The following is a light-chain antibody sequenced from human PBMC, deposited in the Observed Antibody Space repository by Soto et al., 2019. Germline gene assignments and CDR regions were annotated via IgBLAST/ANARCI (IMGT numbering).Light chain of an antibody. CDR1: QSVSSN. CDR2: GAS. J-gene: IGKJ2*01. CDR3: HQYDDGPYT. V-gene: IGKV3-15*01. Sequence: VMVLSPATLSVSPGERASLSCRASQSVSSNVACYQQITRQPPRRLIYGASTRATGIPVRFSGSGSGTEFTLTISSLQSEDFAAYYCHQYDDGPYTFGQGTKVDIK.